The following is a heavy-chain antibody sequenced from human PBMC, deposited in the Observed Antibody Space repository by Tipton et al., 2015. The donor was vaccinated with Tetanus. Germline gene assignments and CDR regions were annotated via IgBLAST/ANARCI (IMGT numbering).Heavy chain of an antibody. Sequence: QLVQSGAELKKPGEPLKISCKGSGYAFTKYWIGWVRQMPGKGLEWMGIIYPDDSDTRYSPSFKGQVTVSADKAINTAYLQWSSLQASDTAMYFCARHPRGNAGNPLYYFDHWGQGTLVIASS. D-gene: IGHD4-23*01. CDR1: GYAFTKYW. CDR2: IYPDDSDT. J-gene: IGHJ4*02. V-gene: IGHV5-51*01. CDR3: ARHPRGNAGNPLYYFDH.